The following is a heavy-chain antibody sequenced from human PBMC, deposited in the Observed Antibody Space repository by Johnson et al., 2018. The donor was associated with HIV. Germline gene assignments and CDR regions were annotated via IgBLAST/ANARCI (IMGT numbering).Heavy chain of an antibody. D-gene: IGHD3-22*01. CDR1: GFTVTNAW. CDR3: TTVSGYYDSSGYYYPDAFDI. V-gene: IGHV3-15*01. J-gene: IGHJ3*02. Sequence: VQVVESGGGLVKPGGSLRLSCGPSGFTVTNAWMNWVRQAPGKGLEWVGRIKSKTDGGTTDYAAPVTGRFTISRDDSKPTVYLQMNSLKTGDTAVYYCTTVSGYYDSSGYYYPDAFDIWGQGTMVNVSS. CDR2: IKSKTDGGTT.